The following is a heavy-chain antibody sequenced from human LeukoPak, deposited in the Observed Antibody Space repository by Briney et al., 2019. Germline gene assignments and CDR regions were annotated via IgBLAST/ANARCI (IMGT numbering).Heavy chain of an antibody. Sequence: PGGSLRLSCTASGFTFSSFAMHWVRQAPGKGLEWVAVISHDGSNRNYADSVNGRLTISRDKSKNTLFLQMNSLRPEDTAVYYYAKGTTGTPFDYWGQGTLVVVSS. CDR3: AKGTTGTPFDY. D-gene: IGHD1-1*01. J-gene: IGHJ4*02. CDR1: GFTFSSFA. V-gene: IGHV3-30*18. CDR2: ISHDGSNR.